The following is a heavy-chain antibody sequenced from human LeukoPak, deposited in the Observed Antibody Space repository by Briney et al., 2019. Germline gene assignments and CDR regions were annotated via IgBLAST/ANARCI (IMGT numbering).Heavy chain of an antibody. CDR1: GYTFTSYG. V-gene: IGHV1-18*01. CDR3: ARAGAEVATIFRFDP. CDR2: ISAYNGNT. D-gene: IGHD5-12*01. Sequence: ASVKVSCKASGYTFTSYGISWVRQAPGQGLEWMGWISAYNGNTSYAQKFQGRVTMTRDTSTSTVYMELSSLRSEDTAVYYCARAGAEVATIFRFDPWGQGTLVTVSS. J-gene: IGHJ5*02.